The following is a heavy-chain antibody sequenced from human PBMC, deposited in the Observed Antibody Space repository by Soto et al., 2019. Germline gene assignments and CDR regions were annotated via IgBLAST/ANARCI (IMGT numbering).Heavy chain of an antibody. CDR3: ARDCSSTSCSGNYYGMDV. D-gene: IGHD2-2*01. CDR2: ISSSGSTI. Sequence: LRLSCAASGFTFSSYEMNWVRQAPGKGLEWVSYISSSGSTIYYADSVKGRFTISRDNAKNSLYLQMNSLRAEDTAVYYCARDCSSTSCSGNYYGMDVWGQGTTVTVSS. V-gene: IGHV3-48*03. J-gene: IGHJ6*02. CDR1: GFTFSSYE.